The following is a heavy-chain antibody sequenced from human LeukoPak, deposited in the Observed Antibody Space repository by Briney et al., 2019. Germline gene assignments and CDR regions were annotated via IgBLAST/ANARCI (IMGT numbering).Heavy chain of an antibody. CDR3: ARNNGMDV. Sequence: GGSLRLSCAASGFTLSNHWMTWVRQVPGRGPEWVANVNRDGSETYYLDSVKGRFTISKDNAKNSLYLQMNSLRAEDTALYHCARNNGMDVWGQRTTVIVSS. CDR2: VNRDGSET. CDR1: GFTLSNHW. V-gene: IGHV3-7*03. J-gene: IGHJ6*02.